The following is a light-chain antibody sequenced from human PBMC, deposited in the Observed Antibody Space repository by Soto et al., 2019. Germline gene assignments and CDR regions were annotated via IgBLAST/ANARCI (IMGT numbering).Light chain of an antibody. V-gene: IGLV2-14*01. CDR2: DVS. Sequence: ALTQPASVSGSPGQSITISCTGTSSDVGGYNYVSWYKQHPGKAPKLMIYDVSNRPSGVSNLFSGSKSGNTASLTISGLQAEDEADYYCSSYTSSSTLPYVFGTGTKVTVL. CDR3: SSYTSSSTLPYV. CDR1: SSDVGGYNY. J-gene: IGLJ1*01.